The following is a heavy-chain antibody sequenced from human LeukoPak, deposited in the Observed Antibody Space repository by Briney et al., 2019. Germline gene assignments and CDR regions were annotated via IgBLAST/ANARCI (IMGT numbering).Heavy chain of an antibody. CDR1: GGSISSYY. CDR2: IYYSGST. J-gene: IGHJ4*02. CDR3: ARGVSGSYDY. V-gene: IGHV4-59*01. Sequence: SETLSLTCTVSGGSISSYYWSWIRQPPGKGLEWIGYIYYSGSTNYNPSLKSRVTISVDTSKNQFSLKLISVTAADTAVYYCARGVSGSYDYWGQETLVTVSS. D-gene: IGHD1-26*01.